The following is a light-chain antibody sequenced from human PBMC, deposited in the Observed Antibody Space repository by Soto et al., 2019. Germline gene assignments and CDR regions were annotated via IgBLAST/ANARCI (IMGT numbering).Light chain of an antibody. CDR3: QQYGRSPT. CDR2: DAS. V-gene: IGKV3-20*01. Sequence: IVLTQSPATLSLSPGERATLSCRASQSVSSNYLAWYQQKRGEAPSLLIYDASRRATGIPDRCSGSGSGTVFTLTISLQQPEDLVVYCCQQYGRSPTFGQGTKVDIK. CDR1: QSVSSNY. J-gene: IGKJ1*01.